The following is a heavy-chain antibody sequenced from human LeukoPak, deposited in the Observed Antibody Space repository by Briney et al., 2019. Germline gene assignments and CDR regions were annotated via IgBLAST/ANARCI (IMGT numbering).Heavy chain of an antibody. J-gene: IGHJ5*02. Sequence: ASVNVSFKASGYTFTVYYMHWVRQAPGQGLEWMGRINPNSGGTNYAQKFQGRVTMTRDTSISTAYMELSRLRSDDTAVYYCARELNTMVRGKLNWFDPWGQGTLVTVSS. CDR1: GYTFTVYY. V-gene: IGHV1-2*06. CDR3: ARELNTMVRGKLNWFDP. D-gene: IGHD3-10*01. CDR2: INPNSGGT.